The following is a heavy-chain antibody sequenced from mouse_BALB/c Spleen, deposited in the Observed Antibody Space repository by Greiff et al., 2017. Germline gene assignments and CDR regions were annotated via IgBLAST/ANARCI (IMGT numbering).Heavy chain of an antibody. CDR1: GFNIKDTY. CDR3: ARSGVLRPLDYALDY. D-gene: IGHD1-2*01. J-gene: IGHJ4*01. CDR2: IDPANGNT. V-gene: IGHV14-3*02. Sequence: EVQLQQSGAELVKPGASVKLSCTASGFNIKDTYMHWVKQRPEQGLEWIGRIDPANGNTKYDPKFQGKATITADTSSNTAYLQLSSLTSEDTAVYYCARSGVLRPLDYALDYWGQGTSVTVSA.